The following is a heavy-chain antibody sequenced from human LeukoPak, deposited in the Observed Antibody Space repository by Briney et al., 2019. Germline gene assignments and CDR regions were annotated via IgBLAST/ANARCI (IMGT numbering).Heavy chain of an antibody. CDR1: GFTFSSYS. CDR2: ISSSSSTI. CDR3: ARDFVWLVHDY. Sequence: GGSLRLSCAASGFTFSSYSMNWVRQAPGKGLEWVSYISSSSSTIYYADSVKGRFTISRDNAKNSLYLQMNSLRAEDTAVYYCARDFVWLVHDYWGQGTLVTVSS. V-gene: IGHV3-48*01. J-gene: IGHJ4*02. D-gene: IGHD6-19*01.